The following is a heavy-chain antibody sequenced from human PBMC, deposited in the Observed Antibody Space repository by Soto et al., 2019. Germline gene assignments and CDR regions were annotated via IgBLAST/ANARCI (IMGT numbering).Heavy chain of an antibody. Sequence: SETLSLTCAVYGGSFSGYYWSWIRQPPGKGLEWIGEINHSGSTNYNPSLKSRVTISVDTSKNQFSLKLSSVTAADTAVYYCARGGQLLLPHYYYYYGMDVWGQGTTVTVSS. CDR3: ARGGQLLLPHYYYYYGMDV. V-gene: IGHV4-34*01. CDR1: GGSFSGYY. CDR2: INHSGST. D-gene: IGHD2-2*01. J-gene: IGHJ6*02.